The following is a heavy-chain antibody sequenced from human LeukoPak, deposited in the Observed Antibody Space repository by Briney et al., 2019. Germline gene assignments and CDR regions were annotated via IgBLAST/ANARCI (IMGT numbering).Heavy chain of an antibody. D-gene: IGHD6-19*01. Sequence: PSETLSLTCTVSGGSVSSGSYYWSWIRQPPGKGLEWIGYISYSGNTNYNPSLKSRVTISVDTSKNQFSLKLSSVTAADTAVYYCASSGWYSTRLVGSGPGSPYGMDVWGQGTTVTVSS. CDR2: ISYSGNT. J-gene: IGHJ6*02. V-gene: IGHV4-61*01. CDR1: GGSVSSGSYY. CDR3: ASSGWYSTRLVGSGPGSPYGMDV.